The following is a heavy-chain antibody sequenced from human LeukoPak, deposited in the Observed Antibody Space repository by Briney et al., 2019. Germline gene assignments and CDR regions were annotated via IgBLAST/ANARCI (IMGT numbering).Heavy chain of an antibody. Sequence: GGSLRLSCAASGFTFSRYVMHWVRQAPGKGLEYVSAISVNGGTTYYANSVKGRFTISRDNSKNTLFLQMGSLRAEDMAVYYCARAGGGYYYYYMDVWGKGTTVTVSS. CDR3: ARAGGGYYYYYMDV. D-gene: IGHD3-16*01. J-gene: IGHJ6*03. CDR2: ISVNGGTT. CDR1: GFTFSRYV. V-gene: IGHV3-64*01.